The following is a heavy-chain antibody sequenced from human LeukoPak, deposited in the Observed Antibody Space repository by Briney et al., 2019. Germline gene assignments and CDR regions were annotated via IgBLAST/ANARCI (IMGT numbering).Heavy chain of an antibody. Sequence: GGSLRLSCAASGFTFSTYAMSWVRQAPGKGLEWVSVIIDSGGSTNYADSMKGRFTISRDNSKNTLYLQMNSLRAEDTAIYYCARSCRSSVSEGYYFDHWGQGSLVTVSS. J-gene: IGHJ4*02. D-gene: IGHD6-19*01. CDR1: GFTFSTYA. CDR2: IIDSGGST. CDR3: ARSCRSSVSEGYYFDH. V-gene: IGHV3-23*01.